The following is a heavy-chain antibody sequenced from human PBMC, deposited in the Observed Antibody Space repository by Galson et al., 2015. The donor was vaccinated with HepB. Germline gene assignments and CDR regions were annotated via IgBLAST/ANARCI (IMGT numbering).Heavy chain of an antibody. CDR1: GFTFSSYG. J-gene: IGHJ4*02. CDR3: AKDAGYCSGGSCYYFDY. Sequence: SLRLSCAASGFTFSSYGMHWVRQAPGKGLEWVAVISYDGSNKYYADSVKGRFTISRDNSKNTLYLQMNSLRAEDTAVYYCAKDAGYCSGGSCYYFDYWGQGTLVTVSS. D-gene: IGHD2-15*01. CDR2: ISYDGSNK. V-gene: IGHV3-30*18.